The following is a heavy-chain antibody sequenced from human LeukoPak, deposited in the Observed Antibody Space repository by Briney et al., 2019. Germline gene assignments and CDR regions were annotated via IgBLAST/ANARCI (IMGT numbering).Heavy chain of an antibody. Sequence: PSETLSLTCTVSGGSISSYYWGWIRQPPGKGLEWIGSIYYSGSTYYNPSLKSRVTISVDTSKNQFSLKLSSVTAADTAVYYCAREDRGSGSYSDSVWNWFDPWGQGTLVTVSS. CDR1: GGSISSYY. CDR2: IYYSGST. CDR3: AREDRGSGSYSDSVWNWFDP. V-gene: IGHV4-39*07. D-gene: IGHD1-26*01. J-gene: IGHJ5*02.